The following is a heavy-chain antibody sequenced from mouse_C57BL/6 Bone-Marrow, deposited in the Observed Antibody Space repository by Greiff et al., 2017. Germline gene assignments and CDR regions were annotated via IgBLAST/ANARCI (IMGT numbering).Heavy chain of an antibody. CDR3: ARTRLRYPYDY. Sequence: QVQLQQSGAELARPGASVKLSCKASGYTFTSYGISWVKQRPGQGLEWIGDIYPRSGNTYYNEKFKGKATLTADKSSSTAYMELRSLTSEDSAVYFCARTRLRYPYDYWGQGTTLTVSA. J-gene: IGHJ2*01. V-gene: IGHV1-81*01. D-gene: IGHD1-1*01. CDR1: GYTFTSYG. CDR2: IYPRSGNT.